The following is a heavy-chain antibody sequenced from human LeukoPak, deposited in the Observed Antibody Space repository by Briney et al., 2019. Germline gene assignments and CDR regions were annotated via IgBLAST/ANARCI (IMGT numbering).Heavy chain of an antibody. V-gene: IGHV4-4*09. CDR3: ARHDAGIAARPFDN. CDR1: GGSISTYY. D-gene: IGHD6-6*01. J-gene: IGHJ4*02. CDR2: IHASGPT. Sequence: SETLCLTCAVSGGSISTYYWSWIRRSPGKGLEWIAYIHASGPTNYTPSLKSRITISVYTSKNQFSLTLRSVTAADTAVYYCARHDAGIAARPFDNWGQGTLVTVSS.